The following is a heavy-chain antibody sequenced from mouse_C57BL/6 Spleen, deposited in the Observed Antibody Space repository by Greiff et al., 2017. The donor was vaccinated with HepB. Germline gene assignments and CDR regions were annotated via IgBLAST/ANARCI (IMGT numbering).Heavy chain of an antibody. CDR2: ISYDGSN. CDR1: GYSITSGYY. D-gene: IGHD2-4*01. J-gene: IGHJ4*01. Sequence: DVKLQESGPGLVKPSQSLSLTCSVTGYSITSGYYWNWIRQFPGNKLEWMGYISYDGSNNYNPSLKNRISITRDTSKNQFFLKLNSVTTEDTATYYCARDFDYDYDDYYAMDYWGQGTSVTVSS. V-gene: IGHV3-6*01. CDR3: ARDFDYDYDDYYAMDY.